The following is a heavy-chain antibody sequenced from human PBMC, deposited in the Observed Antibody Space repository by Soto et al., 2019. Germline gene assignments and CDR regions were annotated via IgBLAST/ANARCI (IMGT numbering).Heavy chain of an antibody. Sequence: ASVKVSCKASGGTFSSYAISWVRQAPGQGLEWMGGIIPIFGTANYAQKFQGRVTITADESTSTAYMELSSLRSEDTAVYYCAGSLSKVDAFDIWGQGTMVTVSS. V-gene: IGHV1-69*13. CDR1: GGTFSSYA. D-gene: IGHD3-16*02. J-gene: IGHJ3*02. CDR3: AGSLSKVDAFDI. CDR2: IIPIFGTA.